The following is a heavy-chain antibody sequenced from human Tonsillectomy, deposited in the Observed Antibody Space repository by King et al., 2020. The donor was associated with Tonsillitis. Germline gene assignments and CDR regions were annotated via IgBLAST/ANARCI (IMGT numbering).Heavy chain of an antibody. V-gene: IGHV4-34*01. CDR3: ARGRSSGSYWAPVKDAFDI. J-gene: IGHJ3*02. CDR1: GGSFSGYY. Sequence: VQLQQWGAGLLKPSETLSLTCAVYGGSFSGYYWSWIRQPPGKGLEWIGEIKHSGSTNYNPSLKSRVTISVDTSKNQFSLKLSSVTAADTAVYYCARGRSSGSYWAPVKDAFDIWGQGTMVTVSS. CDR2: IKHSGST. D-gene: IGHD3-10*01.